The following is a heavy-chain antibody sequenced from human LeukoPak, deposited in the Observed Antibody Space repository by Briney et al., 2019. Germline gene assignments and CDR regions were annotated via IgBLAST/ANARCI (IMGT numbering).Heavy chain of an antibody. CDR3: ARDKQHSYGHYFDH. CDR1: GASISSYY. Sequence: SETLSLTCTVSGASISSYYWSWIRQPAGKGLEWIGRIYISGNIDYNPSLKSRVTMSVDKSKNQFSLKLSSVTAADTAVYFCARDKQHSYGHYFDHWGQGTLVTVSS. J-gene: IGHJ4*02. V-gene: IGHV4-4*07. CDR2: IYISGNI. D-gene: IGHD5-18*01.